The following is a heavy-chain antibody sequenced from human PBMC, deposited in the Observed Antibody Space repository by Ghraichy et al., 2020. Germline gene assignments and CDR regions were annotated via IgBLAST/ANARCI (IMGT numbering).Heavy chain of an antibody. CDR3: ARTDIVATIDNYYYYGMDV. CDR1: GGTFSSYA. Sequence: SVKVSCKASGGTFSSYAISWVRQAPGQGLEWMGGIIPIFGTANYAQKFQGRVTITADESTSTAYMELSSLRSEDTAVYYCARTDIVATIDNYYYYGMDVWGQGTTVTVSS. J-gene: IGHJ6*02. D-gene: IGHD5-12*01. V-gene: IGHV1-69*13. CDR2: IIPIFGTA.